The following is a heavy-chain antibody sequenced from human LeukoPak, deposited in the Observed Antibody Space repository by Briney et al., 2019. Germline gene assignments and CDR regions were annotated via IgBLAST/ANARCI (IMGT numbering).Heavy chain of an antibody. J-gene: IGHJ6*02. CDR3: ARDHCTSSGCYEYYYYGIDV. CDR2: INPNSGGT. V-gene: IGHV1-2*02. D-gene: IGHD2-2*01. CDR1: GYTFTDNY. Sequence: ASVKASCKASGYTFTDNYIQWVRQAPGQGLEWMGWINPNSGGTNSAQKSQGRVTMTRDTPVSTAYMELSRLRSDDTAVYYCARDHCTSSGCYEYYYYGIDVWGQGTTVTVSS.